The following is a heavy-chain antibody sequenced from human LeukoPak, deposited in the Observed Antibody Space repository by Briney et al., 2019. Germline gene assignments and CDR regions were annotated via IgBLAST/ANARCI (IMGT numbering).Heavy chain of an antibody. D-gene: IGHD2-2*01. CDR2: ISGSSSSSDGGAK. V-gene: IGHV3-48*02. J-gene: IGHJ4*02. Sequence: PGGSLRLSCTASGFTFSTYSMNWVRQAPGRGLEWVSYISGSSSSSDGGAKQYADSVKGRFTISRDNAKNSLYLQMNSLRDEDTAVYYCARDHCSSTNCYFDYWGQGTLVTVSS. CDR1: GFTFSTYS. CDR3: ARDHCSSTNCYFDY.